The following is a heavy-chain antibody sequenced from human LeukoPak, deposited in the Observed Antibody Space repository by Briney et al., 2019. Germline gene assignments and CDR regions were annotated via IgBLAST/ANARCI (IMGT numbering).Heavy chain of an antibody. D-gene: IGHD2-8*01. J-gene: IGHJ4*02. CDR3: ARRPYCTNGVCYPFDY. CDR1: GFTFSSYA. Sequence: GGSLRLSCAASGFTFSSYAMSWVRQAPGKGLVWVSRINSDGSSTSYADSVKGRFTISRDNAKNTLYLQMNSLRAEDTAVYYCARRPYCTNGVCYPFDYWGQGTLVTVSS. CDR2: INSDGSST. V-gene: IGHV3-74*01.